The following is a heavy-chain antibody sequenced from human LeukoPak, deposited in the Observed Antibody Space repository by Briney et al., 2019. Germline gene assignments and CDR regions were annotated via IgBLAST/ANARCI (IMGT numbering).Heavy chain of an antibody. J-gene: IGHJ5*02. CDR2: ISNSGGST. V-gene: IGHV3-23*01. D-gene: IGHD3-9*01. CDR1: GFTLSSYA. CDR3: AKDLTGFYCS. Sequence: GGSLRLSCAASGFTLSSYAMTWVRQAPGKGPEWVSSISNSGGSTYYADSVKGRFTVSRDNSKNTLYLQMNNLRAEDTAIYYCAKDLTGFYCSWGQGTLATVSS.